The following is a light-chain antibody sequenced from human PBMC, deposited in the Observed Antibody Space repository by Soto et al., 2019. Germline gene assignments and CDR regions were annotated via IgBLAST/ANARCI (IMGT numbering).Light chain of an antibody. CDR1: QSVSSY. CDR3: QHRKNWQVT. J-gene: IGKJ5*01. V-gene: IGKV3D-11*02. Sequence: EIVLTQSPATLSLSPGERATLSCRASQSVSSYLAWYQQKPGQAPRLLMYEASNRATGIPPRFSGGGSGTDFTLPISSLEPEDFAVYYCQHRKNWQVTFGQGTRLEI. CDR2: EAS.